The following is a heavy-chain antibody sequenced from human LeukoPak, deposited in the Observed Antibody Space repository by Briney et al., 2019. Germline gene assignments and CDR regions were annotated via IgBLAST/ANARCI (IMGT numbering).Heavy chain of an antibody. J-gene: IGHJ4*02. CDR3: ARRSDLSSSWFFDY. D-gene: IGHD6-13*01. Sequence: NLGESLKISCKGSGFDFTTHWMAWVRQMPGKGLEWMGIMYPGDSDTRYCPSFQGQVTISADKSISTAYLQWSSLKTSDTAMYYCARRSDLSSSWFFDYWGQGTLVTVSS. V-gene: IGHV5-51*01. CDR1: GFDFTTHW. CDR2: MYPGDSDT.